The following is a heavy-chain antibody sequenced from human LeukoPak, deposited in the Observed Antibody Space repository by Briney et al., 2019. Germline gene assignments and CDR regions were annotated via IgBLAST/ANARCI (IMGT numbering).Heavy chain of an antibody. D-gene: IGHD6-19*01. Sequence: SETLSLTCTVSGGSISSSSYYWGWIRQPPGKGLEWIGSIYYSGSTYYNPSLKSRVTISVDTSKNQFSLKLSSVTAADTAVYYCARPYSSGWYEIDYWGQGTLVTVSS. J-gene: IGHJ4*02. CDR3: ARPYSSGWYEIDY. CDR1: GGSISSSSYY. CDR2: IYYSGST. V-gene: IGHV4-39*01.